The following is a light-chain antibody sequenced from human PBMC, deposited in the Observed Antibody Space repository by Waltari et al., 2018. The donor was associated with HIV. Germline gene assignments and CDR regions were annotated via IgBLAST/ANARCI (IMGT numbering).Light chain of an antibody. CDR3: QAWGSSTSGV. Sequence: SYEVTQPPSVAVSPGKTASITCSGYELGDKYTCWYQQKPGQSPLLVIYQDNKRPSGSPERFSASSSGHTATLTISGTLPMDEADYYCQAWGSSTSGVFGRGTRLTVL. CDR2: QDN. CDR1: ELGDKY. J-gene: IGLJ2*01. V-gene: IGLV3-1*01.